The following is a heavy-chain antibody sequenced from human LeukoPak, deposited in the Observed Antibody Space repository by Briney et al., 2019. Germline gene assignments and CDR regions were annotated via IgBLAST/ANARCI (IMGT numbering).Heavy chain of an antibody. Sequence: ASVKVSCKASGYTFTSYGISWVRQAPGQGLEWMGWISAYNGNTNYAQKLQGRVTMTTDTSTSTAYMELRSLRSDDTAVYYCARDPPKLLDYVWGSYRLGFDPWGQGTLVTVSS. J-gene: IGHJ5*02. V-gene: IGHV1-18*01. CDR2: ISAYNGNT. CDR3: ARDPPKLLDYVWGSYRLGFDP. D-gene: IGHD3-16*02. CDR1: GYTFTSYG.